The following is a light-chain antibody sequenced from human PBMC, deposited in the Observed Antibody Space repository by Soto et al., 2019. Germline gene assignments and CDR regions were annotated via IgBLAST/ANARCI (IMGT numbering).Light chain of an antibody. CDR3: SSYTSSSTWV. V-gene: IGLV2-14*01. Sequence: QSVLTQPASVSGSPGQSITISFTGTSSDVGAYNYVSWYQQHPGKAPKLMIYEVRNRPSGVSDRFSGSRSGNTASLTISGLQAEDECDYYCSSYTSSSTWVFGGGTKLTVL. J-gene: IGLJ3*02. CDR2: EVR. CDR1: SSDVGAYNY.